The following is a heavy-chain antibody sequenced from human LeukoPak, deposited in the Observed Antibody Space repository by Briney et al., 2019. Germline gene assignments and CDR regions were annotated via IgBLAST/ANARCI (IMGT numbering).Heavy chain of an antibody. Sequence: PSETLSLTCAVYGGSFSGYYWSRIRQPPGKGLEWIGEINHSGSTNYNPSLKSRVTISVDTSKNQFSLKLSSVTAADTAVYYCARGRGYSYGRSHFDCWGQGTLVTVSS. CDR1: GGSFSGYY. CDR2: INHSGST. V-gene: IGHV4-34*01. CDR3: ARGRGYSYGRSHFDC. J-gene: IGHJ5*01. D-gene: IGHD5-18*01.